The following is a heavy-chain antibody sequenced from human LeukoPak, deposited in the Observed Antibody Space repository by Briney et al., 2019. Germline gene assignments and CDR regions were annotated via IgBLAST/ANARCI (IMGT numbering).Heavy chain of an antibody. CDR2: INHSGST. Sequence: SETLSLTCAVYGGSFSGYYWSWIRQPPGKGLEWIGEINHSGSTNYNLSLKSRVTISVDTSKNQFSLKLSSVTAADTAVYYCARTLSSWAPAFDYWGQGTLVTVSS. CDR1: GGSFSGYY. J-gene: IGHJ4*02. CDR3: ARTLSSWAPAFDY. D-gene: IGHD6-13*01. V-gene: IGHV4-34*01.